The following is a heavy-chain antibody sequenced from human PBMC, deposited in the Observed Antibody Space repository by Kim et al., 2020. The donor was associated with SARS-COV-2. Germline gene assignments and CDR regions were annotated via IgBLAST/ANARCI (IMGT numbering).Heavy chain of an antibody. CDR3: AKERILTGYYWYYGMDV. D-gene: IGHD3-9*01. CDR2: ISGSGGST. V-gene: IGHV3-23*01. CDR1: GFTFSSYA. Sequence: GGSLRLSCAASGFTFSSYAMSWVRQAPGKGLEWVSAISGSGGSTYYADSVKGRFTISRDNSKNTLYLQMNSLRAEDTAVYYCAKERILTGYYWYYGMDVWGQGTTVTVSS. J-gene: IGHJ6*02.